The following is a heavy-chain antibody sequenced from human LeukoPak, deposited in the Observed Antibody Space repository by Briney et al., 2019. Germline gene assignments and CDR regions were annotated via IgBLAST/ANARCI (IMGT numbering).Heavy chain of an antibody. Sequence: PGGSLRLSCVASGFTFTSYGMSWVRQAPGKGLEWVSAISGSGDSRYYADSVKGRFTISRDNSKNSLYLQMNSLRAEDTAVYYCARDRYYYDSSGEVNWFDPWGQGTLVTVSS. CDR2: ISGSGDSR. D-gene: IGHD3-22*01. CDR3: ARDRYYYDSSGEVNWFDP. V-gene: IGHV3-23*01. J-gene: IGHJ5*02. CDR1: GFTFTSYG.